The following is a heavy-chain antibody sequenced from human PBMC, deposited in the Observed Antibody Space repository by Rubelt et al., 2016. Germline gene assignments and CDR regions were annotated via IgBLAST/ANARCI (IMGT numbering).Heavy chain of an antibody. CDR3: TRGLGGTPGLYGMDV. V-gene: IGHV3-49*03. D-gene: IGHD1-26*01. Sequence: LVESGGGLVQPGRSLRLSCTASGFTFGDYGMSWFRQAPGKGLEWVGFIRSNAYGGTTEYAASVKGRLTISRDDSKSIAYLQMNSLKTEDTGVYYCTRGLGGTPGLYGMDVWGRGTTVTVSS. J-gene: IGHJ6*02. CDR1: GFTFGDYG. CDR2: IRSNAYGGTT.